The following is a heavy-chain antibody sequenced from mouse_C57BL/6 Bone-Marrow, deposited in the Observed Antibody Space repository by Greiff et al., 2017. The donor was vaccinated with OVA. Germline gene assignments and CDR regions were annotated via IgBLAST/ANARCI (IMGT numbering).Heavy chain of an antibody. CDR3: ARAYYSNYVDFDY. J-gene: IGHJ2*01. V-gene: IGHV14-3*01. CDR2: IDPANGNT. CDR1: GFNIKNTY. Sequence: VQLQQSVAELVRPGASVKLSCTASGFNIKNTYMHWVKQRPEQGLEWIGRIDPANGNTKYAPKFQGKATINADTSSNTAYLQLSSLTSEDTAIYYCARAYYSNYVDFDYWGQGTTLTVSS. D-gene: IGHD2-5*01.